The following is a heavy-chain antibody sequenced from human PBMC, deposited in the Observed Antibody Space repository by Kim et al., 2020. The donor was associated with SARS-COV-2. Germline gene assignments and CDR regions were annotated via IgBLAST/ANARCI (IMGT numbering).Heavy chain of an antibody. J-gene: IGHJ4*02. CDR3: AKDDTGRVYGILYYFDY. D-gene: IGHD2-8*01. V-gene: IGHV3-23*01. Sequence: VKGRFTISRDNSKKMLYLQMKSLRADETAVYYCAKDDTGRVYGILYYFDYWGQGTLVTVSS.